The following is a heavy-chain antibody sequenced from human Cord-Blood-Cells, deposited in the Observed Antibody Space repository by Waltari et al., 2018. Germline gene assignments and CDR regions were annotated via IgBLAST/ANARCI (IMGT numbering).Heavy chain of an antibody. V-gene: IGHV1-2*06. CDR1: GYTFTGYY. Sequence: QVQLVQSGAEVKKPGASVKVSCKASGYTFTGYYMHWVRQAPGQGLEWMERMNPNSGGTNYAQKCQGRVSMTRDTSISTAYMELSRLRSDDTAVYYCARVARYCTGGVCYWYFDLWGRGTLVTVSS. CDR2: MNPNSGGT. J-gene: IGHJ2*01. D-gene: IGHD2-8*02. CDR3: ARVARYCTGGVCYWYFDL.